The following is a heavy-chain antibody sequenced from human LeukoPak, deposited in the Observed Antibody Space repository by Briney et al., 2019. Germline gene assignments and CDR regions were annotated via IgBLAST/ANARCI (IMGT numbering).Heavy chain of an antibody. CDR3: AKGARWLGYCSGGSCYSLFGYYYYMDV. CDR1: GFTVSSNY. Sequence: GGSLRLSCAASGFTVSSNYMSWVRQAPGKGLEWVSAISGSGGSTYYADSVKGRFTISRDNSKNTLYLQMNSLRAEDTAVYYCAKGARWLGYCSGGSCYSLFGYYYYMDVWGKGTTVTVSS. J-gene: IGHJ6*03. V-gene: IGHV3-23*01. D-gene: IGHD2-15*01. CDR2: ISGSGGST.